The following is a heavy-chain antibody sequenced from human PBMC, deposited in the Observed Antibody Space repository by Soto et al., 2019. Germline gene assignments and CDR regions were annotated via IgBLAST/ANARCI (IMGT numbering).Heavy chain of an antibody. J-gene: IGHJ4*02. V-gene: IGHV4-59*01. CDR2: VYYRGNT. CDR3: ARLDPVKFYFDF. D-gene: IGHD4-4*01. Sequence: WTWIRQPPGKGLQWLGYVYYRGNTNYNPSLKSRLTISADTSRNQFSLRLNSVTAADTAVYYCARLDPVKFYFDFWGQGNLVTVSS.